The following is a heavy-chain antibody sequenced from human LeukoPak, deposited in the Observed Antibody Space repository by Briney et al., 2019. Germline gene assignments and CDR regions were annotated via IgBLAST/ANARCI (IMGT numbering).Heavy chain of an antibody. CDR3: AKDIVATIWVYYYYGMDV. D-gene: IGHD5-12*01. CDR2: ISGSGGST. J-gene: IGHJ6*02. CDR1: GFTFSSYA. V-gene: IGHV3-23*01. Sequence: GGSLRLSCAASGFTFSSYAMSWVRQAPGKGLEWVSAISGSGGSTYYADSVKGRFTISRDNSKNTLYLQMNSLRAEDTAVYYCAKDIVATIWVYYYYGMDVWGQGTTVTVSS.